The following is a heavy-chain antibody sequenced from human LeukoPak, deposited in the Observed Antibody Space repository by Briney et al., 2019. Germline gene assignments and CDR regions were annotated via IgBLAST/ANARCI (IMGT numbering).Heavy chain of an antibody. CDR2: IYHSGST. D-gene: IGHD2-15*01. Sequence: PSETLSLTCAVSGYSISSGYYWGWIRQPPGKGLEWIGSIYHSGSTYYNPSLKSRVTISVDTSKNQFSLKLSSVTAADTAVYYCARASHGYCSGGSCYRIQSPGLSWFDPWGQGTLVTVSS. CDR1: GYSISSGYY. V-gene: IGHV4-38-2*01. CDR3: ARASHGYCSGGSCYRIQSPGLSWFDP. J-gene: IGHJ5*02.